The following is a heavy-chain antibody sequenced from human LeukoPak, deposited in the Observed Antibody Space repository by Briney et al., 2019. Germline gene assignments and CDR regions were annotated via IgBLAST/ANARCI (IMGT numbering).Heavy chain of an antibody. CDR2: INPSGGST. CDR3: ARDRVDMRYFDY. D-gene: IGHD5-12*01. V-gene: IGHV1-46*01. J-gene: IGHJ4*02. Sequence: ASVKVSCKASGYTFTSYYMRWVRQAPGQGLEWMGIINPSGGSTSYAQKFQGRVTITRDTSTSTVYMELSSLRSEDTAVYYCARDRVDMRYFDYWGQGTLVTVSS. CDR1: GYTFTSYY.